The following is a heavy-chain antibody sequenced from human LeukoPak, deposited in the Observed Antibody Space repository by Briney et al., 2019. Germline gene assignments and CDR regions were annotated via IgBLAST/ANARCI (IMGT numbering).Heavy chain of an antibody. V-gene: IGHV4-59*08. J-gene: IGHJ4*02. CDR2: IYCSGST. CDR3: ARLGRYSSSCIDY. CDR1: GGSISSYY. D-gene: IGHD6-13*01. Sequence: SETLSLTCTVSGGSISSYYWSWIRQPPGKGLEWIGYIYCSGSTNYNPSLKSRVTISVGTSKNQLSLKLSSETAADTAVYYCARLGRYSSSCIDYWGQGTLVTVSS.